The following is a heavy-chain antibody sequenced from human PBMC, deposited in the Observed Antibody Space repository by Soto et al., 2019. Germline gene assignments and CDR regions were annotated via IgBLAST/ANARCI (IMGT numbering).Heavy chain of an antibody. CDR1: GFTFSTTW. Sequence: EVQLVESGGSLVKPGGSLRLSCAASGFTFSTTWMSWVRQAPGKGLEWVGHIKSEIDGGTTDYAAPVKGRFTISRDDSKNTLYLQMNSLTAEDTAVYYCARDAGLYTPEPNYYYYFAMDVWGQGTPVTVSS. J-gene: IGHJ6*02. V-gene: IGHV3-15*01. D-gene: IGHD1-1*01. CDR3: ARDAGLYTPEPNYYYYFAMDV. CDR2: IKSEIDGGTT.